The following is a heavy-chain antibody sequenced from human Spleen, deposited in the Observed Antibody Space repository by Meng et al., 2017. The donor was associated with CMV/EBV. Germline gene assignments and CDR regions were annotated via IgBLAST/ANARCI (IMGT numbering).Heavy chain of an antibody. V-gene: IGHV3-66*01. Sequence: EVQLVEPGGGLVQPGGSLRLSCAASGFTFSDHYMDWVRQAPGKGLEWVSVIYSGGSTYYADSVKGRFTISRDNSKNTLYLQMNSLRAEDTAVYYCARGRDYFDYWGQGTLVTVSS. CDR2: IYSGGST. CDR1: GFTFSDHY. CDR3: ARGRDYFDY. J-gene: IGHJ4*02.